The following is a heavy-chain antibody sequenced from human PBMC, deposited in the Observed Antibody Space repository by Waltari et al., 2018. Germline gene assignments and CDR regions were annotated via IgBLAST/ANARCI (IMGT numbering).Heavy chain of an antibody. D-gene: IGHD2-8*02. V-gene: IGHV4-39*07. CDR2: IDYSGRH. CDR3: ARGGGASRTGFDY. J-gene: IGHJ4*02. Sequence: QLQLQESGPGLVKPSETLSLTCTVSGGSISSSIYYWVWIRQPPGKGLEWIGSIDYSGRHSYHPSLKSRVTISVYTSKNQFSLKLSCVTAADTAVYYCARGGGASRTGFDYWGQGTLVTVSS. CDR1: GGSISSSIYY.